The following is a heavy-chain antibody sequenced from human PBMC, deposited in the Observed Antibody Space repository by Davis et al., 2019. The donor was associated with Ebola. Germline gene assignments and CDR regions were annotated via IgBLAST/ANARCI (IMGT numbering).Heavy chain of an antibody. V-gene: IGHV3-30*02. CDR3: ARDGEMATIFVDYYGMDV. D-gene: IGHD5-24*01. CDR2: VRSHGSDD. Sequence: GESLKISCAASGFTFNIFDMHWVRQAPGRGLEWVAFVRSHGSDDHYADSVKGRFTISRDNAKNSLYLQMNSLRAEDTAVYYCARDGEMATIFVDYYGMDVWGQGTTVTVSS. CDR1: GFTFNIFD. J-gene: IGHJ6*02.